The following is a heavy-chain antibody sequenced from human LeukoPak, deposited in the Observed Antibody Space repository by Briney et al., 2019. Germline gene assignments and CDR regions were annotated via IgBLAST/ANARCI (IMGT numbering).Heavy chain of an antibody. J-gene: IGHJ6*02. D-gene: IGHD2-8*01. CDR2: IGTAGDT. CDR3: TRHRLRTGGLMGPLYGMDV. V-gene: IGHV3-13*04. Sequence: QPGGSLRLSCAASGFTFSSYDMHWVRQGTGKGLEWVSGIGTAGDTYYADSVKGRFTISRENAKNSLYLQMNSLRAGDTAVYFCTRHRLRTGGLMGPLYGMDVWGQGTTVTVSS. CDR1: GFTFSSYD.